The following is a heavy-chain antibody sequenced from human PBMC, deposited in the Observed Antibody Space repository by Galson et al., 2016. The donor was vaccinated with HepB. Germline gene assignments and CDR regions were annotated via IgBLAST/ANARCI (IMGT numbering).Heavy chain of an antibody. V-gene: IGHV1-18*01. CDR3: ARSYYDPLTAYLTDALDI. Sequence: SVKVSCKASDYTFTNYGITWVRQAPGQGLEWMGWISGYNDNANYAQRFQGRVTMTTDTSTNTGYMELTSLRSEDTAIYYCARSYYDPLTAYLTDALDIWGQGTMVTVSS. J-gene: IGHJ3*02. D-gene: IGHD3-3*01. CDR1: DYTFTNYG. CDR2: ISGYNDNA.